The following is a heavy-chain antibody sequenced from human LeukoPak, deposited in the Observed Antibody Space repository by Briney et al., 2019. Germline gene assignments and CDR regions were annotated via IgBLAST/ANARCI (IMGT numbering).Heavy chain of an antibody. Sequence: GASVRVSCKASGYSLRSYFMHWVRQAPGQGLEWMGLISPIDGSTSYAQNFRGRVTMTRDTSTSTLYMELSSLTPEDTAVYYCAREADGLKRFDYWGQGTLVTVSS. CDR1: GYSLRSYF. CDR2: ISPIDGST. J-gene: IGHJ4*02. CDR3: AREADGLKRFDY. D-gene: IGHD2-2*03. V-gene: IGHV1-46*01.